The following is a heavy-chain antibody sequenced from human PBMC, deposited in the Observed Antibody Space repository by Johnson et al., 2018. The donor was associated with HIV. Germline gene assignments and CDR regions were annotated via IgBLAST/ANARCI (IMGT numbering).Heavy chain of an antibody. CDR2: LSWHSGSI. CDR1: GFTFDDYA. J-gene: IGHJ3*02. Sequence: VQLVESGGGLVQPGRSLRLSCAASGFTFDDYAMHWVRQAPGKGLEWVSGLSWHSGSIGYADSVKGRFTISRDNAKNSLYLQMNSLRAEDTAVYYCARGMARIAFDIWGQGTMVTVSS. D-gene: IGHD5-24*01. CDR3: ARGMARIAFDI. V-gene: IGHV3-9*01.